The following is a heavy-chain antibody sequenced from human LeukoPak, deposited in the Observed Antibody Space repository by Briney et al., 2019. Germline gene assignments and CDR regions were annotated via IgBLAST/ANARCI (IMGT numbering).Heavy chain of an antibody. CDR1: GGSISSSSYY. CDR3: ARVPAPTSYYDILTGYYFDY. Sequence: PSETLSLTCTVSGGSISSSSYYWGWIRQPPGKGLEWIGSIYYSGSTYYNPSLKSRVTISVDTSKNQFSLKLSSVTAADTAVYYCARVPAPTSYYDILTGYYFDYWGQGTLVTVSS. D-gene: IGHD3-9*01. J-gene: IGHJ4*02. CDR2: IYYSGST. V-gene: IGHV4-39*01.